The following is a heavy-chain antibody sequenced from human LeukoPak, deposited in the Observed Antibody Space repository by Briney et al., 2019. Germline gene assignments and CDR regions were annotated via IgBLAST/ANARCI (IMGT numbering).Heavy chain of an antibody. CDR1: GGTFSSYA. Sequence: ASVKVSCKASGGTFSSYAISWVRQAPGQGLEWMGGIIPIFGTANYAQKFQGRVTITADESTSTAYMELSSLRSEDTAVYYCARGGIVAVPFDYWGQGTLVTVSS. V-gene: IGHV1-69*13. CDR3: ARGGIVAVPFDY. D-gene: IGHD6-13*01. CDR2: IIPIFGTA. J-gene: IGHJ4*02.